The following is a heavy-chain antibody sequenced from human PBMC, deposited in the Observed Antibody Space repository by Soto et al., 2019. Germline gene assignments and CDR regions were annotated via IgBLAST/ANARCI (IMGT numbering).Heavy chain of an antibody. CDR3: ARGNRVWQY. J-gene: IGHJ4*02. D-gene: IGHD4-4*01. CDR1: GFTFSSYF. Sequence: PGGPLRLSSPASGFTFSSYFMHWVRQAPGKGLEWVAVISYDGSNKYYADYVKGRFTICRDNSKNTLYLQMNSLRAEDTAVYHCARGNRVWQYWGQGTLATVCS. V-gene: IGHV3-30-3*01. CDR2: ISYDGSNK.